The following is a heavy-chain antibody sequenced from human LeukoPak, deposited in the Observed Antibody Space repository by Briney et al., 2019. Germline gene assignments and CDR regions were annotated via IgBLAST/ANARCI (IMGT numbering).Heavy chain of an antibody. D-gene: IGHD5-18*01. CDR3: AKLGRYSYGPDY. J-gene: IGHJ4*02. CDR2: ISGSGGST. CDR1: GFTFDDYD. Sequence: GGSLRLSCAASGFTFDDYDLNWVRQAPGKGLEWVSAISGSGGSTYYADSVKGRFTISRDNSKNTLYLQMNSLRAEDTAVYYCAKLGRYSYGPDYWGQGTLVTVSS. V-gene: IGHV3-23*01.